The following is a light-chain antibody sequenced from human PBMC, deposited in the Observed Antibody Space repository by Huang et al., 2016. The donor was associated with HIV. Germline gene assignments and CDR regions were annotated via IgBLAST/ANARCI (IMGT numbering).Light chain of an antibody. CDR3: QQHDNWPWT. CDR2: GPS. CDR1: QSVSIN. V-gene: IGKV3-15*01. J-gene: IGKJ1*01. Sequence: EIVLTRSPATLSVSPGERATLSCRASQSVSINLAWYQQRPGQAPRLLIYGPSTRASGVPARFSGSGSGTDFTLTINSLQSEDFGVYYCQQHDNWPWTFGQGTKVENK.